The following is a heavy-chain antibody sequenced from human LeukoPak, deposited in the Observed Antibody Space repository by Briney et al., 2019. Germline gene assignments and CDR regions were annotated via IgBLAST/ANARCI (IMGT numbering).Heavy chain of an antibody. D-gene: IGHD4-17*01. CDR3: ARYYPSTTGWFFP. V-gene: IGHV1-69*04. CDR1: GGTFSSYA. J-gene: IGHJ5*02. CDR2: IIPILGIA. Sequence: SVKVSCKASGGTFSSYANSWVRQAPGQGREWMGRIIPILGIANYAQKFQGRVTITADKSTSTAYMELSSLRSEDTAVYYCARYYPSTTGWFFPWGQGNLVTVSS.